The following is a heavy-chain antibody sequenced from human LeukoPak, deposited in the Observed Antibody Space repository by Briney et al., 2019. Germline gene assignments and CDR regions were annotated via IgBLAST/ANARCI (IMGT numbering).Heavy chain of an antibody. D-gene: IGHD5-24*01. CDR1: GFTFSSYA. V-gene: IGHV3-23*01. Sequence: GGSLRLSCAASGFTFSSYAMTWVRQAPGKGLEWVSAIIGGGDSTHYADSVKGRFTISRDNSKNTLNLQMNSLRAEDTAVYYCAKGRDGYNILDYWGQGTLVTVSS. CDR3: AKGRDGYNILDY. CDR2: IIGGGDST. J-gene: IGHJ4*02.